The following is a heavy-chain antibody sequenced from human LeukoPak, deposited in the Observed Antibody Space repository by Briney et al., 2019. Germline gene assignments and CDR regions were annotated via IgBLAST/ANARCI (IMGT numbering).Heavy chain of an antibody. CDR1: GGSISSSTYF. CDR3: ARGRGEGRGISMVRGVRAPSYNWFDP. Sequence: KASETLSLACTVSGGSISSSTYFWGRIRQPPGKGLEWIGSIYYYSGSTYYNPSLKSRVTISVDTSKNQFSLRLSSVTAADTAVYYCARGRGEGRGISMVRGVRAPSYNWFDPWGHGTLVTVSS. J-gene: IGHJ5*02. V-gene: IGHV4-39*07. D-gene: IGHD3-10*01. CDR2: IYYYSGST.